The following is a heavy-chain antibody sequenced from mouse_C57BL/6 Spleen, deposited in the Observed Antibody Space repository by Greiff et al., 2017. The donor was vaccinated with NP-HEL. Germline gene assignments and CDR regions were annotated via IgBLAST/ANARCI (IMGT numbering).Heavy chain of an antibody. V-gene: IGHV1-15*01. D-gene: IGHD1-1*02. CDR2: IDPETGGT. Sequence: QVQLQQSGAELVRPGASVTLSCKASGYTFTDYDMHWVKQTPVHGLEWIGAIDPETGGTAYNQKFKGKAILTADKSSSTAYMELRSLTSEDSAVYYCTRSGGYGGFAYWGQGTLVTVSA. J-gene: IGHJ3*01. CDR3: TRSGGYGGFAY. CDR1: GYTFTDYD.